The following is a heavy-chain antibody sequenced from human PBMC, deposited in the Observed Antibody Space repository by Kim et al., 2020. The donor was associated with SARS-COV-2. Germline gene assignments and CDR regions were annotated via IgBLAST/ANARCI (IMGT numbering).Heavy chain of an antibody. V-gene: IGHV3-23*01. Sequence: GSPYSADSVKGRFTISRDNSKNTLYLQMNSLRAEDTAVYYCAKGEGSYSYWGQGTLVTVSS. J-gene: IGHJ4*02. CDR2: GSP. D-gene: IGHD3-10*01. CDR3: AKGEGSYSY.